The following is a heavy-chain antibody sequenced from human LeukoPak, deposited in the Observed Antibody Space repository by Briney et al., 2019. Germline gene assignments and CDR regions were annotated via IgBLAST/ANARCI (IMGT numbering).Heavy chain of an antibody. V-gene: IGHV3-30-3*01. CDR1: GFTFSSYA. J-gene: IGHJ6*02. CDR2: ISYDGSNK. CDR3: ARDKIQLWSDDYYYGMDV. Sequence: GGSLRLSCAASGFTFSSYAMHWVRQAPGKGLEWVAVISYDGSNKYYADSVKGRFTISRDNSKNTLYLQMHSLRAEDTAVYSCARDKIQLWSDDYYYGMDVWGPGTTVTVSS. D-gene: IGHD5-18*01.